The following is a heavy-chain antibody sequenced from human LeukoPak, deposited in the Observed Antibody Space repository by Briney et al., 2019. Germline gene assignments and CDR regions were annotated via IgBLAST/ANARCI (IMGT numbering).Heavy chain of an antibody. CDR1: GFTVSSNY. Sequence: GGSLRLSCAASGFTVSSNYMSWVRQAPGKGLEWVSVIYSGGSTYYAHSVKGRFTISRDNSKNPLYLQMNSLRAEDTAVYYCARDHYDSSGYYYAGWFDPWGQGTLVTVSS. CDR2: IYSGGST. D-gene: IGHD3-22*01. CDR3: ARDHYDSSGYYYAGWFDP. J-gene: IGHJ5*02. V-gene: IGHV3-66*02.